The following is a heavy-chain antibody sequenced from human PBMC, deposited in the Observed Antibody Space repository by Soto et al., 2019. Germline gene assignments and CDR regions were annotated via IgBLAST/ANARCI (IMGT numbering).Heavy chain of an antibody. Sequence: TGRSLRLSYAASGFTFSSYGMHCVRQAPGKGLVWVAGIRNDGSNTCYADSVKGRFTISRDNAKNTLYLQMNSLRAEDTAVYYCARDCTCFDYWGQGTLVTVSS. J-gene: IGHJ4*02. CDR2: IRNDGSNT. V-gene: IGHV3-74*01. CDR1: GFTFSSYG. CDR3: ARDCTCFDY. D-gene: IGHD2-8*01.